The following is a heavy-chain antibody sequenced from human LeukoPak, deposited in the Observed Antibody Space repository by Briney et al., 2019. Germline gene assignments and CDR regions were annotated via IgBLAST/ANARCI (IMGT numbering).Heavy chain of an antibody. V-gene: IGHV4-39*07. CDR2: IYYSGST. CDR1: GGSISSSSYY. J-gene: IGHJ4*02. Sequence: SETLSLTCTVSGGSISSSSYYWGWIRQPPGKGLEWIGSIYYSGSTYYNPSLKSRVTISVDTSKNQFSLKLSSVTAADTAVYYCASGLAKVTFDYWGQGTLVTVSS. D-gene: IGHD4-11*01. CDR3: ASGLAKVTFDY.